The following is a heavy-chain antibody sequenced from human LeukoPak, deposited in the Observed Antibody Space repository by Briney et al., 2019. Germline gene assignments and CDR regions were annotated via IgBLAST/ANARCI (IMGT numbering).Heavy chain of an antibody. CDR3: ARQRSITMVRGVIDDY. D-gene: IGHD3-10*01. V-gene: IGHV4-39*07. Sequence: SETLSLTCTVSGGSISSSSYYWGWIRQPPGKGLEWIGSIYYSGSTYYNPSLKSRVTISVDTSKNQFSLKLSSVTAADTAVYYCARQRSITMVRGVIDDYWGQGTLVTVSS. J-gene: IGHJ4*02. CDR1: GGSISSSSYY. CDR2: IYYSGST.